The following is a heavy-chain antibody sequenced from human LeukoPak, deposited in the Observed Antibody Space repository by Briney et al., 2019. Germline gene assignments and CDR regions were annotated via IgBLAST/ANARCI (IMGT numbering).Heavy chain of an antibody. CDR3: ARADILTGYFTYYYYYGMDV. Sequence: GASVKVSCKSSGYTFTSYGIIWVRQAPGQGLEWMGWISAYNGNTNYAQKLQGRVTMTTDTSTSTAYMELRSLRSDDTAVYYCARADILTGYFTYYYYYGMDVWGHGTTVTVSS. J-gene: IGHJ6*02. CDR1: GYTFTSYG. D-gene: IGHD3-9*01. V-gene: IGHV1-18*01. CDR2: ISAYNGNT.